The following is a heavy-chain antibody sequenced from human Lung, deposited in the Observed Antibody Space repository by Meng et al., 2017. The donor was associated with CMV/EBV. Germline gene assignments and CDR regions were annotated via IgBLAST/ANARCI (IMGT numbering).Heavy chain of an antibody. CDR3: VRGDTAILVNYYYYGMDV. Sequence: GEXXKISCAASGFTFSGYWMHWVRQAPGKGLVWVARINTEGSRTNYAVSVKGRFTISRDNAKNTLYLQMNSLRAEDTAVYYCVRGDTAILVNYYYYGMDVWXQGTTVTVSS. D-gene: IGHD5-18*01. CDR2: INTEGSRT. CDR1: GFTFSGYW. V-gene: IGHV3-74*01. J-gene: IGHJ6*02.